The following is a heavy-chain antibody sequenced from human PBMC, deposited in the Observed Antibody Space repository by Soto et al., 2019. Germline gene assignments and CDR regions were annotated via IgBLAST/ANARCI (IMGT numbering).Heavy chain of an antibody. J-gene: IGHJ6*04. Sequence: QVQLVESGGGVVQPGRSLRLSCAASGFTFSSYAMHWVRQTPGKGLEWVAFISYDGSNKYYADSVKGRFTISRDNSKNTLYLQMNSLRAEDTAVYYCASGSYQLYGMDGWGEGITGTFSS. CDR3: ASGSYQLYGMDG. CDR1: GFTFSSYA. V-gene: IGHV3-30-3*01. CDR2: ISYDGSNK. D-gene: IGHD1-26*01.